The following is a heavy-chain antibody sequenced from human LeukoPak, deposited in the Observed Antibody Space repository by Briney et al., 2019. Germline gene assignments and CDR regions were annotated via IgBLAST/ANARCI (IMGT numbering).Heavy chain of an antibody. Sequence: QTGGSLRLSCAASGFTFSSYGMNWVRQAPGKGLEWVSYISSSGSTIYYADSVKGRFTISRDNAKNSLYLQMNSLRAEDTAVYYCARVGLRYFDWLQYTYGMDVWGQGTTVTVSS. V-gene: IGHV3-48*03. CDR2: ISSSGSTI. CDR1: GFTFSSYG. J-gene: IGHJ6*02. CDR3: ARVGLRYFDWLQYTYGMDV. D-gene: IGHD3-9*01.